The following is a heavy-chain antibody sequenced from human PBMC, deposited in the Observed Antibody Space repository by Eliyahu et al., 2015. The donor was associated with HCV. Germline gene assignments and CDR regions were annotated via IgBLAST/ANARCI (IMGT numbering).Heavy chain of an antibody. D-gene: IGHD3-10*01. V-gene: IGHV3-33*01. CDR2: IWFDGSEK. CDR3: ARDSDLSPYASGIYMALDAFDI. J-gene: IGHJ3*02. CDR1: GFTFSRXG. Sequence: QGQLVESGGGVVQPGTSLRLSCAASGFTFSRXGMHWVRQAPGKGLEWVALIWFDGSEKFYAESVKGRFTISRDNSKNTLHLQMNSLRADDTAVYYCARDSDLSPYASGIYMALDAFDIWGQGTMVTVSS.